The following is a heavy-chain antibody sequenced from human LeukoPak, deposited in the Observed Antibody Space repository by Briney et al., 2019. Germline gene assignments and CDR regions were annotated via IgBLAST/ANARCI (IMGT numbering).Heavy chain of an antibody. Sequence: ASVKVSCKASGYTFTSYGISWVRQAPGQGLEWMGWISAYNGNANYAQKLQGSVTMTTDTSTSTAYMELRSLRSDDTAVYYCARDVSCGGDCPNWFDPWGQGTLVTVSS. V-gene: IGHV1-18*01. CDR3: ARDVSCGGDCPNWFDP. CDR1: GYTFTSYG. CDR2: ISAYNGNA. D-gene: IGHD2-21*01. J-gene: IGHJ5*02.